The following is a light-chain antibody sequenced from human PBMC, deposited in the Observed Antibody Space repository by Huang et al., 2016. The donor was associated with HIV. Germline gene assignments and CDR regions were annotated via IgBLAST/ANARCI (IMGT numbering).Light chain of an antibody. V-gene: IGKV1-39*01. J-gene: IGKJ2*01. CDR2: AAS. CDR1: QSISSY. CDR3: QQSYSTPYT. Sequence: DIKMTQSPSSLSASVGDRVTIAWRASQSISSYLNWYQQKPWKAPKLLIYAASSLQSGVPSRFGGSGSGTDFTLTISNLQPEDFATYYCQQSYSTPYTFGQGTKLEIK.